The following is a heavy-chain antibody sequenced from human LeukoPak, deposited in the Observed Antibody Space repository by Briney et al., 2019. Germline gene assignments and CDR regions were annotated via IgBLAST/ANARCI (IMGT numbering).Heavy chain of an antibody. CDR2: IYYSGST. J-gene: IGHJ4*02. CDR3: XXXXXXXXLRYFDWLFGTIDY. CDR1: GGSISSSSYY. V-gene: IGHV4-39*01. D-gene: IGHD3-9*01. Sequence: SETLSLTCTVSGGSISSSSYYWGWIRQPPGKGLEWIGSIYYSGSTYYNPSLKSRVTIPVDTSKNQFSLKLSSVTAADTAVYYXXXXXXXXXLRYFDWLFGTIDYWGQGTLVTVSS.